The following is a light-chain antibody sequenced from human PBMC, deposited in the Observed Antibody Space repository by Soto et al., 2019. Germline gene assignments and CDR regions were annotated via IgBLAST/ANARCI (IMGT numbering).Light chain of an antibody. J-gene: IGKJ2*01. CDR1: QGITTY. CDR3: LQINSYPYT. V-gene: IGKV1-9*01. Sequence: IPLTQSPSSLPSSVGDRVTITCRASQGITTYLAWYQQKPGKAPKLLIYAASALQSGVPSRFSGSGSGTDFTRTISRLQPEDFATYYCLQINSYPYTFGQGTKLEIK. CDR2: AAS.